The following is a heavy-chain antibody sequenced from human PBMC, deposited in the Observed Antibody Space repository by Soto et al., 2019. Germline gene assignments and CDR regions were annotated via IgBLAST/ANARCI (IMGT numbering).Heavy chain of an antibody. D-gene: IGHD6-19*01. Sequence: ASVKVSCKASGYTFTSYGISWVRQAPGQGLEWMGWISAYNGNTNYAQKLQGRVSMTTDTSTSTAYMELRSLRSDDTAVYYCARLSSSGWEYYYYYYGMDVWGQGTTVTVSS. J-gene: IGHJ6*02. CDR1: GYTFTSYG. CDR2: ISAYNGNT. V-gene: IGHV1-18*01. CDR3: ARLSSSGWEYYYYYYGMDV.